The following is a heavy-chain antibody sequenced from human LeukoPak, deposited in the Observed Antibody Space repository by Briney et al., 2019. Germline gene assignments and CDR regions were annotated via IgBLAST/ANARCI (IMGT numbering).Heavy chain of an antibody. Sequence: GGSLRLSCAASGFTFSTYWMSWVRQAPGKGLEWVANIKPDGSEKYYVDSVKGRFTISRDNAKNSLYLQMNSLRAEDTAVYYCAVSPGYSYGTPVDYWGQGTLVTVSS. CDR1: GFTFSTYW. CDR3: AVSPGYSYGTPVDY. D-gene: IGHD5-18*01. J-gene: IGHJ4*02. CDR2: IKPDGSEK. V-gene: IGHV3-7*03.